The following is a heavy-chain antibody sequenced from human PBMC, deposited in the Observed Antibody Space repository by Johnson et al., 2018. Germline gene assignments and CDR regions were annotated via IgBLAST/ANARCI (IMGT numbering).Heavy chain of an antibody. CDR3: SREYSCSSARPFDI. V-gene: IGHV3-43*01. CDR2: MSWDGGSP. J-gene: IGHJ3*02. D-gene: IGHD6-6*01. Sequence: VQLVQSGGGVVQPGGSXRLSCAASGFTFDDHTMHWVRQAPGKGLEWVSLMSWDGGSPSYADSVQGRFTISRDNSKNSLYLQKTTLTTEDPAVYYCSREYSCSSARPFDIWGQGAMVTVSS. CDR1: GFTFDDHT.